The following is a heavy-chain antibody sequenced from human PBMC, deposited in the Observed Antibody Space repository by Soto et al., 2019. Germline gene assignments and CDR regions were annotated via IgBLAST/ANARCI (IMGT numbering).Heavy chain of an antibody. CDR2: ISGSGGST. J-gene: IGHJ4*02. Sequence: EVQLLESGGGLVQPGGSLRLSCAASGFTFSSYAMSWVRQAPGKGLEWVSAISGSGGSTYYADSVKGRFTISRDNSKNTLYLQIHSVRAEDTAVYYCAKLSRVLWIQLWLPVDYWGQGTLVTVSS. V-gene: IGHV3-23*01. D-gene: IGHD5-18*01. CDR3: AKLSRVLWIQLWLPVDY. CDR1: GFTFSSYA.